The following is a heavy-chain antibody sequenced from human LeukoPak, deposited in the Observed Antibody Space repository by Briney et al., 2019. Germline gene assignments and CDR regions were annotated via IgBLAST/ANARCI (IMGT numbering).Heavy chain of an antibody. V-gene: IGHV1-2*06. CDR2: INPNSSGT. CDR1: GYTFTDYY. J-gene: IGHJ4*02. Sequence: ASVKVSCKASGYTFTDYYIHWVRQAPGQGLEWMGRINPNSSGTNYAQKFQGRVTMTRDTSISTAHMELRRLRSDDTAVYYCARDFERPDYWGQGTLVTVSS. CDR3: ARDFERPDY.